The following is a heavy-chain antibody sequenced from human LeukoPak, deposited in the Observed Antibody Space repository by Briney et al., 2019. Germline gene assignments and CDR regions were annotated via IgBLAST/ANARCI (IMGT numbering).Heavy chain of an antibody. CDR2: IYHSGST. D-gene: IGHD7-27*01. J-gene: IGHJ4*02. CDR3: ARGRLGIYDY. V-gene: IGHV4-38-2*02. CDR1: GYSISSGYY. Sequence: LETLSLTCTVSGYSISSGYYWGWIRQPPGKGLEWIGSIYHSGSTYYNPSLKSRVTISVDTSKNQFSLKLSSVTAADTAVYYCARGRLGIYDYWGQGTLVTVSS.